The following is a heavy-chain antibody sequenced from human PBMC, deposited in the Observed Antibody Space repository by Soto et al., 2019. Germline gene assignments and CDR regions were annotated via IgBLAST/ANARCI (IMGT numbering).Heavy chain of an antibody. CDR1: GFTFSTYS. J-gene: IGHJ5*02. CDR2: ISSSSSTI. CDR3: ARGPYDYVWGSYGP. V-gene: IGHV3-48*02. D-gene: IGHD3-16*01. Sequence: VGSLRLSCAASGFTFSTYSMNWVRQAPGKGLEWVSYISSSSSTIYYADSVKGRFTISRDNAKKSLYLQMNSLRDEDTAVYYCARGPYDYVWGSYGPWGQGTLVTVSS.